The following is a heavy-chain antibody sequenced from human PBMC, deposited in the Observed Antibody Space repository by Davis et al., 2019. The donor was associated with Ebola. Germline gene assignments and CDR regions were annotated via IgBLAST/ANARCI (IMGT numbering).Heavy chain of an antibody. Sequence: GESLKISCKASGYSFSTYWIGWVRQAPGKGLEWVASIGGASKSISYADSVKGRFTISRDNARNSLYLQMNSLRAEDTAVYYCARGNGQNYGSALDYWGQRTLVTVSS. D-gene: IGHD3-10*01. CDR2: IGGASKSI. CDR1: GYSFSTYW. J-gene: IGHJ4*02. CDR3: ARGNGQNYGSALDY. V-gene: IGHV3-21*01.